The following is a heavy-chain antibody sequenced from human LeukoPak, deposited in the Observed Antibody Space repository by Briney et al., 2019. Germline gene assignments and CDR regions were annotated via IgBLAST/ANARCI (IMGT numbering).Heavy chain of an antibody. D-gene: IGHD3-10*01. CDR1: GYTFTSYG. CDR3: ARFPWFGELLFDY. CDR2: ISAYNGNT. J-gene: IGHJ4*02. Sequence: ASVKVSCKASGYTFTSYGISWVRQAPGQWLEWMGWISAYNGNTNYAQKLQGIVTMTTYTSTRTAYLALRSLRSDDTAVYYCARFPWFGELLFDYWGQGTPVTVPS. V-gene: IGHV1-18*01.